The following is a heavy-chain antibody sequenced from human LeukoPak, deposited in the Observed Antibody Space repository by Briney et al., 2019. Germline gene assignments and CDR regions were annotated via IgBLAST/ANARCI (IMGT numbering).Heavy chain of an antibody. Sequence: ASVKVSCKASEYTFTGYYMHWVRQAPGQGLEWMGWITPNSGGTKYAQKLQGRLTITTDGSTTIAYMELSSLRSEDTAVYYCARGLYYYGSGSYRPYSFDHWGQGTLVTVSS. D-gene: IGHD3-10*01. CDR2: ITPNSGGT. CDR3: ARGLYYYGSGSYRPYSFDH. CDR1: EYTFTGYY. J-gene: IGHJ4*02. V-gene: IGHV1-2*02.